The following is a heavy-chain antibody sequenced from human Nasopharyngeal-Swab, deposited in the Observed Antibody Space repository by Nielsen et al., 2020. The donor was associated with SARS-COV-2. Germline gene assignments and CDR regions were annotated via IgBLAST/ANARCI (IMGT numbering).Heavy chain of an antibody. CDR1: GFTFSSYA. J-gene: IGHJ3*02. CDR2: ISGSGGST. V-gene: IGHV3-23*01. D-gene: IGHD4-17*01. CDR3: AKDRAVTTNSWAFDI. Sequence: EGSLRLSCAASGFTFSSYAMSWVRQAPGKGLEWVSAISGSGGSTYYADSVKGRFTISRDNSKNTLYLQMNSLRAEDTAVYYCAKDRAVTTNSWAFDIWGQGTMVTVSS.